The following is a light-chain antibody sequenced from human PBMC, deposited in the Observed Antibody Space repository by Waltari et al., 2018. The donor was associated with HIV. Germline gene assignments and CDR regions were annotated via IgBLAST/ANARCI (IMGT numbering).Light chain of an antibody. CDR2: DNI. J-gene: IGLJ2*01. CDR1: SSNIGNNH. Sequence: QSVVTQPPSVSAAPGPKVTISCPGSSSNIGNNHVSWYHPLPGTAPTLLIYDNIKRPSGIPDRCSGSKSGTSATLGITGLQAGDEADYYCGAWDSSLTAEVFGGGTKLTVL. CDR3: GAWDSSLTAEV. V-gene: IGLV1-51*01.